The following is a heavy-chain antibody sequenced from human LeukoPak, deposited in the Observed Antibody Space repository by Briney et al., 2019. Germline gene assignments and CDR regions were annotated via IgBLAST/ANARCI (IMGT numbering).Heavy chain of an antibody. CDR2: IYYSGST. CDR3: ARGLVVPAADHFDY. V-gene: IGHV4-59*12. Sequence: SETLSLTCTVSGGSISSYYWSWIRQPPGKGLEWIGYIYYSGSTNYNPSLKSRVTISVDTSKNQFSLKLSSVTAADTAVYYCARGLVVPAADHFDYWGQGTLVTVSS. J-gene: IGHJ4*02. CDR1: GGSISSYY. D-gene: IGHD2-2*01.